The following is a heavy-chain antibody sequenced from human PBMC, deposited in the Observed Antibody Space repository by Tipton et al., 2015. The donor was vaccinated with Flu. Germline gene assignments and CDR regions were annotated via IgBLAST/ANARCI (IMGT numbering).Heavy chain of an antibody. CDR1: GGTFSTYG. CDR3: AQRRDSNGYSYYFDC. V-gene: IGHV1-69*01. J-gene: IGHJ4*02. D-gene: IGHD3-22*01. CDR2: ITPPLGTT. Sequence: QLVQSGAEVKKTGSSVKVSCKASGGTFSTYGINWVRQAPGQGLEWMGGITPPLGTTGYAQKFQGRVTITADESTSTAYMELRSLTYEDTAVYYCAQRRDSNGYSYYFDCWGQGTLVTVSS.